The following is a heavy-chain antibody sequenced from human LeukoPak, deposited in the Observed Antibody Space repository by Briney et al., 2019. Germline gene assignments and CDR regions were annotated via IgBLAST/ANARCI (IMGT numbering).Heavy chain of an antibody. D-gene: IGHD3-22*01. J-gene: IGHJ6*02. Sequence: PGGSLRLSCAASGFTFSSYAMHWVRQAPGKGLEWVAVISYDGSNKYYADSVKGRFTISRDNSKNTLYLQMNSLRAEDTAVYYCARGYPITMIVVYGMDVWGQGTTATVSS. CDR3: ARGYPITMIVVYGMDV. V-gene: IGHV3-30-3*01. CDR1: GFTFSSYA. CDR2: ISYDGSNK.